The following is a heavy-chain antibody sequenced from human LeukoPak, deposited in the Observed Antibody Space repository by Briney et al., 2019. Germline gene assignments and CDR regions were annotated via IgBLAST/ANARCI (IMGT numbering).Heavy chain of an antibody. CDR3: ARGPDLYYDILTGYIHYYYMDV. CDR1: GFTFSNAW. J-gene: IGHJ6*03. V-gene: IGHV4-4*02. CDR2: IYHSGST. Sequence: GSLRLSCAASGFTFSNAWMSWVRQPPGKGLEWIGEIYHSGSTNYNPSLKSRVTISVDKSKNQFSLKLSSVTAADTAVYYCARGPDLYYDILTGYIHYYYMDVWGKGTTVTVSS. D-gene: IGHD3-9*01.